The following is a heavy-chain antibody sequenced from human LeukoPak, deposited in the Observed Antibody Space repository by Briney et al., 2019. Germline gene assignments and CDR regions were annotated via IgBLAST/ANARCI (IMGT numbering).Heavy chain of an antibody. CDR2: INHSGST. J-gene: IGHJ4*02. CDR1: GGSFSGYY. Sequence: SETLSLTCAVYGGSFSGYYWSWIRQPPGKGLEWIGEINHSGSTNYNPSLKSRVTISVDTSKNQFSLKLSSVTAADTAVYYCARQETHGYSSGWYSFWGQGTLVTVSS. CDR3: ARQETHGYSSGWYSF. V-gene: IGHV4-34*01. D-gene: IGHD6-19*01.